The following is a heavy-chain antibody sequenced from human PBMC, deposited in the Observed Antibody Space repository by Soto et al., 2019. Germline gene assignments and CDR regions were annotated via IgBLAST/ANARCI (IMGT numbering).Heavy chain of an antibody. D-gene: IGHD2-21*02. CDR3: AKIGQINDCGGDCDVIDY. V-gene: IGHV3-30*18. CDR2: ISYDGRNK. Sequence: QVQLVESGGGVVQPGRSLRLSCAASGFTFRSYGMHWVRQAPGKGLEWVAVISYDGRNKYYADSVRGRFTISRDNSKNTLYLQMNSLRAEDTAVYYCAKIGQINDCGGDCDVIDYWGQGTLVTVSS. CDR1: GFTFRSYG. J-gene: IGHJ4*02.